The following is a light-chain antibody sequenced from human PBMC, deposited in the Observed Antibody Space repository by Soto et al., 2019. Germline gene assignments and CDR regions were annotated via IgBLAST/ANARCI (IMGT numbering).Light chain of an antibody. CDR1: QSISNY. V-gene: IGKV1-39*01. J-gene: IGKJ1*01. CDR3: QHSFSPPWT. CDR2: AAS. Sequence: DIQMTQSPSSLSASVGDRVTITCRASQSISNYLNWYQQKTGKAPKLMIYAASIMKSGVPSRFSCSGSETDFTLTISSLQPDDSANYYCQHSFSPPWTFGQGTKVEV.